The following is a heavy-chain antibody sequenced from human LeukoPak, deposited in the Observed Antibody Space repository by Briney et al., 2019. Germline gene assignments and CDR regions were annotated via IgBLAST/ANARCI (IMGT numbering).Heavy chain of an antibody. CDR3: ARDNSSGWYEAAYMDV. J-gene: IGHJ6*03. D-gene: IGHD6-19*01. CDR1: GYTFTGYY. Sequence: ASVKVSCTASGYTFTGYYMHWVRQAPGQGLEWMGWINPNSGGTNYAQKFQGRVTMTRDTSISTAYMELSRLRSDDTAVYYCARDNSSGWYEAAYMDVWGKGTTVTVSS. CDR2: INPNSGGT. V-gene: IGHV1-2*02.